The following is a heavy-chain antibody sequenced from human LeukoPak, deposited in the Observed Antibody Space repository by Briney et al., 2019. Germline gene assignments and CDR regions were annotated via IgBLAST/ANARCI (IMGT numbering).Heavy chain of an antibody. CDR2: IYTSGST. J-gene: IGHJ3*02. CDR1: GGSISSYY. V-gene: IGHV4-4*09. D-gene: IGHD3-22*01. CDR3: ARLWYYYDSSGYYKAFDI. Sequence: SETLSLTCTVSGGSISSYYWSWIRQPPGKRLEWIGYIYTSGSTNYNPSLKSRVTISVDTSKNQFSLKLSSVTAADTAVYYCARLWYYYDSSGYYKAFDIWGQGTMVTVSS.